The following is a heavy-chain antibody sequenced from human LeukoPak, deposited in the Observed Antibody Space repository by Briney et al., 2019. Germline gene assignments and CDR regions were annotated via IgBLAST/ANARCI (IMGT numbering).Heavy chain of an antibody. CDR2: IYSGGST. V-gene: IGHV3-66*01. Sequence: GGSLRLSCAASGFTFSTYWMSWVRQAPGKGLEWVSVIYSGGSTYYADSVRGRFTISRDNSKNTLYLQMNSLRAEDTAVYYCARLWELGAFDIWGQGTMVTVSS. CDR1: GFTFSTYW. D-gene: IGHD1-26*01. CDR3: ARLWELGAFDI. J-gene: IGHJ3*02.